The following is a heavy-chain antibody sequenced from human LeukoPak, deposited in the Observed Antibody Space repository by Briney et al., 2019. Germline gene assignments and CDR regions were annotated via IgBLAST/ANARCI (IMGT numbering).Heavy chain of an antibody. D-gene: IGHD5-24*01. J-gene: IGHJ4*02. CDR1: GGSISSGGYY. V-gene: IGHV4-31*03. CDR3: ARASKDGYTTTGFDY. CDR2: IYYSGST. Sequence: SETLSLTCTVSGGSISSGGYYWSWIRQHPGKGLEWIGYIYYSGSTYYNPSLKSRVTITVDTSKNQFSLKLSSVTAADTAVYYCARASKDGYTTTGFDYWGQGTLVTVSS.